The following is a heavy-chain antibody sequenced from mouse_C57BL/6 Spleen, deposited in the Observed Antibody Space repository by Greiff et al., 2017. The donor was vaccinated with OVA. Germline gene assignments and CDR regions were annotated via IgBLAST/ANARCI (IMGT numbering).Heavy chain of an antibody. V-gene: IGHV1-54*01. CDR2: INPGSGGT. CDR1: GYAFTNYL. D-gene: IGHD2-4*01. Sequence: QVQLQQSGAELVRPGTSVKVSCKASGYAFTNYLIEWVKQRPGQGLEWIGVINPGSGGTNYNEKFKGKATLTADKSSSTAYMQLSSLTSEDSAVYFCATPIYYEYGGFAYWGQGTLVTVSA. J-gene: IGHJ3*01. CDR3: ATPIYYEYGGFAY.